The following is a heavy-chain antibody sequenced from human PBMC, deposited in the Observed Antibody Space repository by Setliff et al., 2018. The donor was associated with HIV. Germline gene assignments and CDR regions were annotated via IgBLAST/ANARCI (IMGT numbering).Heavy chain of an antibody. CDR2: IYYSGSP. J-gene: IGHJ6*03. D-gene: IGHD1-7*01. CDR1: GGSISNDY. CDR3: ARHRGMPGTTWYNHYMDV. V-gene: IGHV4-59*01. Sequence: PSETLSLTCTVSGGSISNDYWHWIRQPPGKGLEWIGSIYYSGSPSYSPSLESRVTILLDTSKNQFSLRLSSVTAADTAVYYCARHRGMPGTTWYNHYMDVWGTGATVTVSS.